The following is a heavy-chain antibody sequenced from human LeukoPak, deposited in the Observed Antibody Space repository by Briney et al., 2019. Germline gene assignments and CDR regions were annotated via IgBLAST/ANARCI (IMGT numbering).Heavy chain of an antibody. CDR1: GGSISSGTYH. V-gene: IGHV4-39*07. CDR2: IYYSGST. Sequence: PSETLSLTCSVSGGSISSGTYHWGWIRQPPGKGLEWIGSIYYSGSTYYNPFLKSRVTISVDTSKNQFSLKLSSVTAADTAVYYCARASSGSYDGPFDYWGQGTLVTVSS. J-gene: IGHJ4*02. CDR3: ARASSGSYDGPFDY. D-gene: IGHD1-26*01.